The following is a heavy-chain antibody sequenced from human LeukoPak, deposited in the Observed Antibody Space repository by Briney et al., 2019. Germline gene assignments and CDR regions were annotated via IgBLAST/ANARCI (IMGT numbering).Heavy chain of an antibody. D-gene: IGHD1-26*01. V-gene: IGHV1-2*02. CDR3: ARDREELLGWFDP. Sequence: GASVKVSCKASGYTLTGYYMHWVRQAPGQGLEWMGWINPNSGGTNYAQKFQGRVTMTRDTSISTAYMELSRLRSDDTAVYYCARDREELLGWFDPWGQGTLVTVSS. CDR2: INPNSGGT. CDR1: GYTLTGYY. J-gene: IGHJ5*02.